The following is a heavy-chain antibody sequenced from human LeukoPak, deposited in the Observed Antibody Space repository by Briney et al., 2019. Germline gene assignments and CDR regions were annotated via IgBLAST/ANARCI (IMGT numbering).Heavy chain of an antibody. CDR3: ARTSYCSSTSCSWDYYYYYMDV. CDR1: GYTFTGYY. J-gene: IGHJ6*03. D-gene: IGHD2-2*01. CDR2: INPNSGGT. V-gene: IGHV1-2*06. Sequence: GASVKVSCKASGYTFTGYYMHWVRQAPGQGLEWMGRINPNSGGTNYAQKFQGRVTMTRDTSISTAYMELSRLRSDDTAVYYCARTSYCSSTSCSWDYYYYYMDVWGKGTTVTVSS.